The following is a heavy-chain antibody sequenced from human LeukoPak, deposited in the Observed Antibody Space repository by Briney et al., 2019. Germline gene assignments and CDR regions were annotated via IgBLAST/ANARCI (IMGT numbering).Heavy chain of an antibody. CDR1: GFTFSIYS. CDR3: ARDRGYFDN. Sequence: GGSLRLSCAASGFTFSIYSMNWVRQAPGKGLEWLSSITSSSNYIYYADSVKGRFTISRGNVQNSLYLQMNSLRAEDTAMYYCARDRGYFDNWGQGTLVTVS. CDR2: ITSSSNYI. J-gene: IGHJ4*02. V-gene: IGHV3-21*01.